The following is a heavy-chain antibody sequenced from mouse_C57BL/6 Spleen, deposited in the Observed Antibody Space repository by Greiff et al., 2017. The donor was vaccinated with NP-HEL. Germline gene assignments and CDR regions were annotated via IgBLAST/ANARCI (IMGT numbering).Heavy chain of an antibody. D-gene: IGHD2-4*01. V-gene: IGHV5-16*01. CDR1: GFTFSDYY. CDR2: INYDGSST. J-gene: IGHJ4*01. Sequence: EVKLVESEGGLVQPGSSMKLSCTASGFTFSDYYMAWVRQVPEKGLEWVANINYDGSSTYYLDSLKSRFIISRDNAKNILYLQMSSLKSEDTATYYCARGSDYGGAMDYWGQGTSVTVSS. CDR3: ARGSDYGGAMDY.